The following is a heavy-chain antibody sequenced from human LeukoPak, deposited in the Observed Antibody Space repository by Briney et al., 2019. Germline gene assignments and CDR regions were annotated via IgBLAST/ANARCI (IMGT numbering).Heavy chain of an antibody. CDR1: GFTFDDYA. V-gene: IGHV3-43*02. CDR2: ISGDGGST. Sequence: GGSLRLSCAASGFTFDDYAMHWVRQAPGKGLEWVSLISGDGGSTYYADSVKGRFTISRDNSKNSLYLQMNSLRTEDTAVYYCAREGEAGHAFDIWGQGTMVTVSS. CDR3: AREGEAGHAFDI. D-gene: IGHD3-10*01. J-gene: IGHJ3*02.